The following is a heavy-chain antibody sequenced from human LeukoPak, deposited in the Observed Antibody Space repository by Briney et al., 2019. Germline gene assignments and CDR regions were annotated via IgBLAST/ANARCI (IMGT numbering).Heavy chain of an antibody. Sequence: PSETLSLTCTVPGGSISSYYWSWIRQPAGKGLEWIGRIYTSGSTNYNPSLKSRVTMSVDTSKNQFPLKLSSVTAADTAVYYCARDGVAGTRSLFDYWGQGTLVTVSS. CDR3: ARDGVAGTRSLFDY. V-gene: IGHV4-4*07. CDR1: GGSISSYY. CDR2: IYTSGST. D-gene: IGHD6-19*01. J-gene: IGHJ4*02.